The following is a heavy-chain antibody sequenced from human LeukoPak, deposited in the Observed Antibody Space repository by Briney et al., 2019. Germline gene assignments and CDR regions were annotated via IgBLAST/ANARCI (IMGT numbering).Heavy chain of an antibody. CDR3: ARGGPITVTNHFDY. CDR1: GGSISSYH. CDR2: IYPGDSDT. J-gene: IGHJ4*02. Sequence: ETLSLTCTVSGGSISSYHWSWIRQPPGKGLEWMGIIYPGDSDTRYSPSFQGQVTISADKSISTAYLQWSSLKASDTAMYYCARGGPITVTNHFDYWGQGTLVTVSS. V-gene: IGHV5-51*01. D-gene: IGHD4-17*01.